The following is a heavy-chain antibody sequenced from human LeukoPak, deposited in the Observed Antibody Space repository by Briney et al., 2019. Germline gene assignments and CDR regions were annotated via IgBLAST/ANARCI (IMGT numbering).Heavy chain of an antibody. CDR1: GFTFSDYY. D-gene: IGHD6-25*01. V-gene: IGHV3-15*01. CDR2: IKSKTGGGTT. Sequence: GGSLRLSCAASGFTFSDYYMTWIRQAPGKGLEWVGRIKSKTGGGTTDYAAPVKGRFTISRDDSKNTLYLQMNSLKTEDTAVYYCTTYIAATATGAWGQGTLVTVSS. J-gene: IGHJ4*02. CDR3: TTYIAATATGA.